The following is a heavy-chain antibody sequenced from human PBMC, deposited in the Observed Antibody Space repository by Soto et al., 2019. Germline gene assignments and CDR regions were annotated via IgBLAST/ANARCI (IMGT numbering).Heavy chain of an antibody. J-gene: IGHJ4*02. CDR2: ISPGDSST. CDR3: ARFLDYCDDSSIYYCALDFDY. V-gene: IGHV5-10-1*01. Sequence: GESLKISCKASGYTFTSYWISWVRQMPGKGLEWMGRISPGDSSTNYSDSFQGQVIISADKSISSAYLQWSSLKASDTAMYYCARFLDYCDDSSIYYCALDFDYWGQGTLVTVSS. D-gene: IGHD3-22*01. CDR1: GYTFTSYW.